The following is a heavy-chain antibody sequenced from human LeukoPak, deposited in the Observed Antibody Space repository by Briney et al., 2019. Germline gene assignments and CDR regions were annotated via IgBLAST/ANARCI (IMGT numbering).Heavy chain of an antibody. CDR2: IRSKANSYAT. J-gene: IGHJ3*02. CDR3: TRQSEGAGSSGYHDAFDI. D-gene: IGHD3-22*01. CDR1: GFTFSGSA. V-gene: IGHV3-73*01. Sequence: GGSLRLSCAASGFTFSGSAMHWVRQASGKGLEWVGRIRSKANSYATAYAASVKGRFTISRDDSKNTAYLQMNSLKTEDTAVYYCTRQSEGAGSSGYHDAFDIWGQGTMVTVYS.